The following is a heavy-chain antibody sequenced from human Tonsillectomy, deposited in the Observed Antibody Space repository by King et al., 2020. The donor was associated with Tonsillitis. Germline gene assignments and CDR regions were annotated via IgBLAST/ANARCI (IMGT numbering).Heavy chain of an antibody. CDR3: ARAAVSTYYYESRYYIPCPPAFYYYMDV. CDR1: GGSISSYY. D-gene: IGHD3-22*01. V-gene: IGHV4-59*01. CDR2: IYYSGNT. Sequence: QLQESGPGLVKPSETLSLTCTVSGGSISSYYWSWIRQPPGKGLEWLGYIYYSGNTNYNSTLNSRVTISLDTTKNKFSLKLSSVNAADTAVYYCARAAVSTYYYESRYYIPCPPAFYYYMDVWGKGTTVTVSS. J-gene: IGHJ6*03.